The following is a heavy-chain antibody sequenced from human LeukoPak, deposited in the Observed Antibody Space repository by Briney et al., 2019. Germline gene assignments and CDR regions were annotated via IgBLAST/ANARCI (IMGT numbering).Heavy chain of an antibody. J-gene: IGHJ6*02. V-gene: IGHV3-23*01. CDR2: ISGSGGNT. Sequence: GGSLRLSCAASGFTFSTDVMSWVRQAPGKGLECLSAISGSGGNTYYADSVKGRFTISRDNSKNMLYLQMNSLRAEDTAVYYCAKVSGRIQIWPQPFGDGMDVWGQGTTVTVSS. CDR1: GFTFSTDV. CDR3: AKVSGRIQIWPQPFGDGMDV. D-gene: IGHD3-10*01.